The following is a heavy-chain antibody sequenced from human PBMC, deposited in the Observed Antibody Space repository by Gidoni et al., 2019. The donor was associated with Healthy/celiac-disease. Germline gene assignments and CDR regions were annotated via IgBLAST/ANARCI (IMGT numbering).Heavy chain of an antibody. Sequence: EVQLVQSGAEVKTPGESLQISCQGSGYSFTSYWIGWGRQMPGKGLEWRGIIYPGDSDTRYSPSFQGQVTISADKSISTAYLQWSSLKASDTAMYYCAIILSGPGLGHDYWGQGTLVTVSS. CDR3: AIILSGPGLGHDY. V-gene: IGHV5-51*01. CDR2: IYPGDSDT. D-gene: IGHD6-19*01. J-gene: IGHJ4*02. CDR1: GYSFTSYW.